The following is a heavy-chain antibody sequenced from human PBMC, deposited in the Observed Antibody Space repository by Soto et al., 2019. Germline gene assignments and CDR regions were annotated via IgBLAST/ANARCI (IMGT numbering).Heavy chain of an antibody. CDR1: AYTFTGYT. CDR3: ARRTVTSGRWFGP. D-gene: IGHD4-17*01. J-gene: IGHJ5*02. Sequence: QVHLVQSGTEVKEPGASVKVSCKASAYTFTGYTINWVRQAPGQGLEWMGWISTFNGNTKYAGNFEGRVTMTTNRSTTTAYMELTSLTFDDTAVYFCARRTVTSGRWFGPWGQGTLVSVSS. CDR2: ISTFNGNT. V-gene: IGHV1-18*04.